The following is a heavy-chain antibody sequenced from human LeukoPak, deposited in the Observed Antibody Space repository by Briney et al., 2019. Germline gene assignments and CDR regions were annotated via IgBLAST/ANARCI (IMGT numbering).Heavy chain of an antibody. V-gene: IGHV3-30*04. Sequence: PGGSLRLSCAASGFTFSSYAMHWVRQAPGKGLEWVAVISYDGSNKYYADSVKGRFTISRDNSKNTLYLQMNSLRAEDTAVYYCARGSVDSSSLSMVSFAFDIWGQGTMVTVSS. CDR2: ISYDGSNK. CDR1: GFTFSSYA. D-gene: IGHD6-13*01. CDR3: ARGSVDSSSLSMVSFAFDI. J-gene: IGHJ3*02.